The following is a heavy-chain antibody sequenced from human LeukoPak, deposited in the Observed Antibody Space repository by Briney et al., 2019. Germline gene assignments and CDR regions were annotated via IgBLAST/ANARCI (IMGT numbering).Heavy chain of an antibody. J-gene: IGHJ4*02. V-gene: IGHV3-7*03. CDR1: GFTFNIYW. D-gene: IGHD2-2*02. CDR3: AKEVPAAIVVDY. Sequence: GGSLRLSCAASGFTFNIYWMNWVRQAPGKGLEWVASIKEDGSEKYYVDSVKGRFTISRDDAKNTLYLQMRSLRAEDTAVYYCAKEVPAAIVVDYWGQGTLVTVSS. CDR2: IKEDGSEK.